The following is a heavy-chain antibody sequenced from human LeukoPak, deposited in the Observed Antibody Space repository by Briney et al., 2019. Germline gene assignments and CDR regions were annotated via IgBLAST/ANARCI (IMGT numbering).Heavy chain of an antibody. CDR1: GLTFSSFE. J-gene: IGHJ4*02. CDR3: ARALRAVRGYYFDY. CDR2: ISSSCSTK. D-gene: IGHD3-10*01. Sequence: GGSLRLSCAVSGLTFSSFEMNWVRLAPGKGLEWVSYISSSCSTKYYADSVKGRFTISRDNAKNSLYLQMNSLRAEDTAVYYCARALRAVRGYYFDYWGQGTLVPVSS. V-gene: IGHV3-48*03.